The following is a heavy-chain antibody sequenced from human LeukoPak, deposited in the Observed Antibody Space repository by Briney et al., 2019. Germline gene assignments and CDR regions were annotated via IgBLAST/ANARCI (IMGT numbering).Heavy chain of an antibody. D-gene: IGHD3-22*01. J-gene: IGHJ4*02. CDR3: ARGVQYYYDSSGYPTQFDL. Sequence: SETLSLTCTVSGGSISSYYWSWIRQPPGKGLEWIGYIYYSGSTNYSPSLKSRVTISVDTSKNQFSLKLSSVTAADTAVYYFARGVQYYYDSSGYPTQFDLWGQGTLVTVSS. CDR2: IYYSGST. CDR1: GGSISSYY. V-gene: IGHV4-59*01.